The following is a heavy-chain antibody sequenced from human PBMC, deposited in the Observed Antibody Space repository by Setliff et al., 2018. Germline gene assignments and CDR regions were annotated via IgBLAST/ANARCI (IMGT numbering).Heavy chain of an antibody. Sequence: SETLSLTCAVYGDSFSDYYWSWIRQPPGQGLEWIEEINHSGSGDYNPSFKGRVTISVDTSKKQFSLTLTSVTAADTALYYCRQAVVGRDVFDIWGQGTVVTV. CDR3: RQAVVGRDVFDI. CDR1: GDSFSDYY. V-gene: IGHV4-34*01. J-gene: IGHJ3*02. CDR2: INHSGSG. D-gene: IGHD1-1*01.